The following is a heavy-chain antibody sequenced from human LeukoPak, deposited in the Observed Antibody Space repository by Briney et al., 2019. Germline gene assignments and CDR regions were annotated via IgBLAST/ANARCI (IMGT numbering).Heavy chain of an antibody. D-gene: IGHD2-2*01. Sequence: GGSLRLSCAASGFTFSSYSMNWVRQAPGKGLEWVSSISSSSSYIYYADSVKGRFTISGDNAKNSLYLQMNSLRAEDTAVYYCARGVRNCSSTSCYGLFDYWGQGTLVTVSS. J-gene: IGHJ4*02. V-gene: IGHV3-21*01. CDR3: ARGVRNCSSTSCYGLFDY. CDR2: ISSSSSYI. CDR1: GFTFSSYS.